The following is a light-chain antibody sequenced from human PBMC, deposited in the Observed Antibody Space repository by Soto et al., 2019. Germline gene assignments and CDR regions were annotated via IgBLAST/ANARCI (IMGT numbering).Light chain of an antibody. J-gene: IGKJ5*01. CDR1: QSVSRNN. Sequence: EIVLTQSPGTLSLSPGERDTLSCRASQSVSRNNLVWYQQRPGQPPRLLIYGASSRATGIPDRFSGSGSGTDFSLTISRLEPEDFAVYYCQQHGDSPSTFGQGTRLEIK. V-gene: IGKV3-20*01. CDR2: GAS. CDR3: QQHGDSPST.